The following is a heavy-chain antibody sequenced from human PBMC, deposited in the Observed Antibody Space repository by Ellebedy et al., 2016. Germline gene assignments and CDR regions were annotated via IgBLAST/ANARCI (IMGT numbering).Heavy chain of an antibody. V-gene: IGHV1-58*01. CDR1: GFTFTSSA. Sequence: SVKVSXXASGFTFTSSAVQWVRQARGQRLEWIGWIVVGSGNTNYAQKFQERVTITRDMSTSTAYMELSSLRSEDTAVYYCAREDPDYYDSSGPAPLDYWGQGTLVTVSS. CDR3: AREDPDYYDSSGPAPLDY. CDR2: IVVGSGNT. D-gene: IGHD3-22*01. J-gene: IGHJ4*02.